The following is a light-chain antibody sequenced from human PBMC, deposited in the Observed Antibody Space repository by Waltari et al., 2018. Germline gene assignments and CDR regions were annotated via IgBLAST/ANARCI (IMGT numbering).Light chain of an antibody. CDR2: DAL. Sequence: DIEMTQSPSTLSASVGDRFTITCRASQSISSWLAWYPQKPGKAPKLLIYDALSLASGVPSRFSGSGSGAEFTLTIMSLQPDDFATYYCLQYNTYSPLTFGGGTKVEIK. CDR1: QSISSW. CDR3: LQYNTYSPLT. J-gene: IGKJ4*01. V-gene: IGKV1-5*01.